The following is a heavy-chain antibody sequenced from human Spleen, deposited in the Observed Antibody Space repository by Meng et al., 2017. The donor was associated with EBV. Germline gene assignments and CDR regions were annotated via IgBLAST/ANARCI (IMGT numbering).Heavy chain of an antibody. Sequence: QVQLQESGPRLVKPSETLSLTCTVSGDSVSSHNYYWGWIRQPPGKGLEWIGYIYYSGSTNYNPSLKSRVTISVDKSKNQFSLKLSSVTAADTAVYYCARVDYYGSGSYTLFDYWGQGTLVTVSS. CDR1: GDSVSSHNYY. J-gene: IGHJ4*02. D-gene: IGHD3-10*01. CDR2: IYYSGST. CDR3: ARVDYYGSGSYTLFDY. V-gene: IGHV4-61*01.